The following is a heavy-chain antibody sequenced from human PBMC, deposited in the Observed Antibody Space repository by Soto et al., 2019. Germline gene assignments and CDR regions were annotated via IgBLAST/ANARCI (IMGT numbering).Heavy chain of an antibody. V-gene: IGHV3-15*07. Sequence: EVQLVESGGGLVELGGALRLSCAASGFSFTYAWLNWVRQAPGQGLEWVGRIKSMPDGGTTDYAAPVKGRFTISRDDLGNTVYLQMKSLKTEDTAVYYCAADLPDWGAYAFDYWGQGTLVTVSP. D-gene: IGHD3-16*01. CDR3: AADLPDWGAYAFDY. CDR2: IKSMPDGGTT. CDR1: GFSFTYAW. J-gene: IGHJ4*02.